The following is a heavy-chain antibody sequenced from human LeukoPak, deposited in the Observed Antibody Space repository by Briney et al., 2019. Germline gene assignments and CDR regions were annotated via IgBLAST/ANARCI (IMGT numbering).Heavy chain of an antibody. CDR2: ISAYNGNT. CDR1: GYTFTSYG. V-gene: IGHV1-18*01. Sequence: ASVKVSCKASGYTFTSYGISWVRQAPGQGLEWMGWISAYNGNTNYAQKLQGRVTMTTDTSTSTAYMELRSLRSDDTAVYYCARDRIYYYDSSGPDAFDIWGQGTMVTVSS. J-gene: IGHJ3*02. D-gene: IGHD3-22*01. CDR3: ARDRIYYYDSSGPDAFDI.